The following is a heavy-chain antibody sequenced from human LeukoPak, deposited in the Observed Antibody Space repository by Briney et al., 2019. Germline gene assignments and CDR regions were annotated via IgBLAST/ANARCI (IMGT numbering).Heavy chain of an antibody. J-gene: IGHJ4*02. V-gene: IGHV4-34*01. Sequence: PSETLSLTCAVYGGSFSGYYWSWIRQPPGKGLEWLGEINHSGSTNYNPSLKRRVTISVDTSKNQFSLRLSSVTAADTAVYYCARVTGYMTEDYFDYWGQGTLITVSS. CDR2: INHSGST. D-gene: IGHD6-13*01. CDR1: GGSFSGYY. CDR3: ARVTGYMTEDYFDY.